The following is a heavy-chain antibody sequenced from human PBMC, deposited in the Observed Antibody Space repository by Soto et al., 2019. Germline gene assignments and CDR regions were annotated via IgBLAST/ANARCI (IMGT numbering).Heavy chain of an antibody. CDR3: ARGVRGRYYGSGSYIH. J-gene: IGHJ4*02. D-gene: IGHD3-10*01. CDR1: GYTFTSYD. V-gene: IGHV1-8*01. CDR2: MNPNSGNT. Sequence: GASVKVSCKASGYTFTSYDINWVRQATGQGLEWMGWMNPNSGNTGYAQKFQGRVTMTRNTSISTAYMELSSLRSEDTAVYYCARGVRGRYYGSGSYIHWGQGTLVTVSS.